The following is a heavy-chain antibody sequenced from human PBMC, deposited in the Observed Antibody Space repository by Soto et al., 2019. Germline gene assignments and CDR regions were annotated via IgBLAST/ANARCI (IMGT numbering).Heavy chain of an antibody. Sequence: SETLSLTCAVYGGSFSGYYWTWIRQPPGTGLEWIGEINHSGSTNYNPSLKSRVTISVDTSKNQFSLKLSSLTAADTAVYYCARGYNDFWSGYLPWFDPWGQGTLVTVSS. V-gene: IGHV4-34*01. J-gene: IGHJ5*02. CDR2: INHSGST. CDR3: ARGYNDFWSGYLPWFDP. D-gene: IGHD3-3*01. CDR1: GGSFSGYY.